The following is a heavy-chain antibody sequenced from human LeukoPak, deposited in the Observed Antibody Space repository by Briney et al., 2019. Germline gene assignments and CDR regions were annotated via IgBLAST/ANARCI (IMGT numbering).Heavy chain of an antibody. CDR3: ARGTASTGLDN. J-gene: IGHJ4*02. D-gene: IGHD1-1*01. CDR1: GFTFSSYW. V-gene: IGHV3-74*01. CDR2: SNTDGSGT. Sequence: GGSLRLSCAASGFTFSSYWMNWVRQAPGKGLVWVSRSNTDGSGTFYADSVKGRFTISRDNAKNTLYLQMNSLRAEDTAVYYCARGTASTGLDNWGQGTLVTVSS.